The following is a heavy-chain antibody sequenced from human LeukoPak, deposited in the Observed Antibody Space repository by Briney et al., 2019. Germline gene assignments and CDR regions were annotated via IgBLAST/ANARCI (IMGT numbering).Heavy chain of an antibody. V-gene: IGHV4-59*08. CDR3: AVGATHYYMDV. CDR1: GGSIRGYY. D-gene: IGHD3-16*01. CDR2: IYYSGST. J-gene: IGHJ6*03. Sequence: PSETLSLTCAVSGGSIRGYYWSWVRQPPGKGLEWIAYIYYSGSTNYNPSLKSRVTISLDTSKNQFSLKLSSVTAADTAVYYCAVGATHYYMDVWGKGTTVTVSS.